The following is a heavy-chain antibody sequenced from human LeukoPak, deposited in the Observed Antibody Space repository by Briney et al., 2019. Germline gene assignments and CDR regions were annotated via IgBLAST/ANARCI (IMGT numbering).Heavy chain of an antibody. D-gene: IGHD5-18*01. J-gene: IGHJ3*02. CDR1: GYTFNDYF. V-gene: IGHV1-2*02. CDR2: INPNSGST. Sequence: GAAVKVSFKTSGYTFNDYFMHWVRQAPGQGLEWMGWINPNSGSTKHAQRFQGRVTMTRDTSISTAYMEVSRLRSDDSAVYYCARAVDTDFAFDIWGQGTMVTVSS. CDR3: ARAVDTDFAFDI.